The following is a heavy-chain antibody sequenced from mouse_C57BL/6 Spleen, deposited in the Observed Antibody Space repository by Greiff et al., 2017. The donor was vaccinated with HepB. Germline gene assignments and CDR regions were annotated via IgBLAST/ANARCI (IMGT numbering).Heavy chain of an antibody. V-gene: IGHV1-26*01. CDR1: GYTFTDYY. D-gene: IGHD2-1*01. J-gene: IGHJ2*01. CDR2: INPNNGGT. CDR3: ARGKVYYGNFDY. Sequence: EVQLQQSGPELVKPGASVKISCKASGYTFTDYYMNWVKQSHGKSLEWIGDINPNNGGTSYNQKFKGKATLTVDKSSSTAYMEIRSLTYEDSAFYYCARGKVYYGNFDYWGQGTTLTVSS.